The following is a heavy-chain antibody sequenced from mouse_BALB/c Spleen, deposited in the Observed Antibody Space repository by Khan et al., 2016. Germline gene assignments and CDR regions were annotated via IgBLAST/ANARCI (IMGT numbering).Heavy chain of an antibody. CDR1: GYTFTSYV. CDR3: GRRDYRYDGTVFAY. D-gene: IGHD2-14*01. J-gene: IGHJ3*01. CDR2: INPYNDGT. Sequence: VQLQQSGPELVKPGASVKMSCKASGYTFTSYVMHWVKQKPGQGLEWIGYINPYNDGTKYNEKFKVKATLTSDKSSSTAYMELSSLTSEDSAVXCCGRRDYRYDGTVFAYWGQGTLVTVSA. V-gene: IGHV1S136*01.